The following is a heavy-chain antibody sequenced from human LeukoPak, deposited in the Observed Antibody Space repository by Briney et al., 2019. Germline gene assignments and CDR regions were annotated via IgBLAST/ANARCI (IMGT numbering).Heavy chain of an antibody. CDR3: ARLSLDYYYYYYMDV. V-gene: IGHV4-4*09. CDR2: IYTSGST. Sequence: SETLSLTCTVSGGSISSYYWSWIRQPPGKGLEWIGYIYTSGSTNYNPSLKSRVTISLDTSKNQFSLKLSSVTAADTAVYYCARLSLDYYYYYYMDVWGKGTTVTVSS. J-gene: IGHJ6*03. CDR1: GGSISSYY. D-gene: IGHD3-16*01.